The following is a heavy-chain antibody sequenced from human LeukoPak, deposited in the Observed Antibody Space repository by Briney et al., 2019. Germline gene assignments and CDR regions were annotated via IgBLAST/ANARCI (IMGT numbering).Heavy chain of an antibody. CDR3: ARDLGQFLEWLSKPSYFDY. D-gene: IGHD3-3*01. Sequence: GGSLRLSCAASGFTFDDYGMSWVRQAPGKGLEWVSGINWNGGSTGYADSVKGRFTISRGNAKNSLYLQMNSLRAEDTALYYCARDLGQFLEWLSKPSYFDYWGQGTLVTVSS. CDR2: INWNGGST. CDR1: GFTFDDYG. V-gene: IGHV3-20*04. J-gene: IGHJ4*02.